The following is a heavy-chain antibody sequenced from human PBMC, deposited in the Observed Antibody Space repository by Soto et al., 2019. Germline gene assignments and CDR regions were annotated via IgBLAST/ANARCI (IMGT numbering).Heavy chain of an antibody. V-gene: IGHV3-7*03. J-gene: IGHJ6*02. CDR2: IKQDGSEK. Sequence: EVQLVESGGGLVQPGGSLRLSCAASGFTFSSYWMSWVRQAPGKGLEWVANIKQDGSEKYYVDSVKGRFTISRDNAKKSLYLQMNSLRAEDTAVYYCAREDRYQLLPYYYYYGMDVWGQGTTVTVSS. CDR1: GFTFSSYW. CDR3: AREDRYQLLPYYYYYGMDV. D-gene: IGHD2-2*01.